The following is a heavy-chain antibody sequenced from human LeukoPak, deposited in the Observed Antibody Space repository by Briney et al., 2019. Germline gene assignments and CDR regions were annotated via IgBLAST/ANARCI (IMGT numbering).Heavy chain of an antibody. D-gene: IGHD3-22*01. Sequence: ASVKVSCKASGGTFSSYAISWVRQAPGQGLEWMGGIIPIFGTANYAQKFQGRVTITADESTSTAYMELSSLRSEDTAVYYCARMELDYYDSSGYYYGAFDIWGQGTMVTVSS. CDR3: ARMELDYYDSSGYYYGAFDI. CDR2: IIPIFGTA. CDR1: GGTFSSYA. J-gene: IGHJ3*02. V-gene: IGHV1-69*13.